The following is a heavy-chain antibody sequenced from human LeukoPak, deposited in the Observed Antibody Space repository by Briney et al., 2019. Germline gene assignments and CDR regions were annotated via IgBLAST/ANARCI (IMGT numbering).Heavy chain of an antibody. J-gene: IGHJ4*02. CDR1: GFTFSSYA. CDR3: ASYSSGWKDY. D-gene: IGHD6-19*01. Sequence: KPGGSLRLSCAASGFTFSSYAMSWVRQAPGKGLEWVSSISSSSSYIYYADSVKGRFTISRDTAKNSLYLQMNSLRAEDTAAYYCASYSSGWKDYWGQGTLVTVSS. V-gene: IGHV3-21*01. CDR2: ISSSSSYI.